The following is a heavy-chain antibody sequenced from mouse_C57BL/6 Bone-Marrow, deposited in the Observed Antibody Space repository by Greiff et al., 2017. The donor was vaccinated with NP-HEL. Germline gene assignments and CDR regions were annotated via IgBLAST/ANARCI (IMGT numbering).Heavy chain of an antibody. Sequence: EVQLQQSGPELVKPGASVKIPCKASGYTFTDYNMDWVKQSHGKSLEWIGDINPNNGGTIYNQKFKGKATLTVDKSSSTAYMELRSLTSEATAVYYCARDYYDYDGGAWFAYWGQGTLVTVSA. CDR1: GYTFTDYN. J-gene: IGHJ3*01. D-gene: IGHD2-4*01. V-gene: IGHV1-18*01. CDR2: INPNNGGT. CDR3: ARDYYDYDGGAWFAY.